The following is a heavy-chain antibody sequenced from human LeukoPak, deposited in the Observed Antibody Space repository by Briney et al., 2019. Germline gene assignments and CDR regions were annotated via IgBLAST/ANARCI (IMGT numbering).Heavy chain of an antibody. V-gene: IGHV4-38-2*02. CDR1: GYSISSGYY. Sequence: PSETLSLTCTVSGYSISSGYYWGWIRQPPGKGLEWIGSIYHSGSTYYNPSLKSRVTISVDTSKNQFSLKLSSVTAADTAVYYCARAYSSSDNWFDPWGQGTLVTVSS. D-gene: IGHD6-13*01. J-gene: IGHJ5*02. CDR3: ARAYSSSDNWFDP. CDR2: IYHSGST.